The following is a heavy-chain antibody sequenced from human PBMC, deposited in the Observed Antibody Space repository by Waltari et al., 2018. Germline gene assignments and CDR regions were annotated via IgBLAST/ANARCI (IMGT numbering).Heavy chain of an antibody. CDR2: ITHTGKT. CDR1: GGSFSGYY. CDR3: ARERQLELGRTGVLDP. J-gene: IGHJ5*02. D-gene: IGHD1-1*01. Sequence: QVRLEQWGAGLLKPSETLSLTCAVYGGSFSGYYWSWIRRSPEKGLEWIGEITHTGKTNYKTSLRGRITMSGDTSKNQFSLKMTAVTAADTALYYCARERQLELGRTGVLDPWSRGTPVTVSS. V-gene: IGHV4-34*02.